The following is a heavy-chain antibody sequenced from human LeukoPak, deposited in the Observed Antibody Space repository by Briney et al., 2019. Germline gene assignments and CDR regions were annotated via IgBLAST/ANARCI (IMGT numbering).Heavy chain of an antibody. D-gene: IGHD3-10*01. V-gene: IGHV4-39*01. CDR3: ARPSRSGSYYSAPFDY. Sequence: SETLSLTCTVSGDSVNNTSSYWGWIRQPPEKGLEWIASIYYTGSSYYNPSLKSRVSISVDTSKNQFSLKLSSVTAADTAVYYCARPSRSGSYYSAPFDYWGQGTLVTVSS. CDR1: GDSVNNTSSY. J-gene: IGHJ4*02. CDR2: IYYTGSS.